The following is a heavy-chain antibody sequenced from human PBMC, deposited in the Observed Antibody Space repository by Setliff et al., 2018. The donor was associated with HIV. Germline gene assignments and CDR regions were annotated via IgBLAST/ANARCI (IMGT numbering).Heavy chain of an antibody. V-gene: IGHV3-21*05. CDR1: GFPFTSFS. CDR3: ARYKWNNWIFGWFDP. J-gene: IGHJ5*02. CDR2: ISGGSTSHM. Sequence: NPGGSLRLSCAASGFPFTSFSINWIRQAPGKGLEWVSYISGGSTSHMNYADSVKGRFTISRDNAKNSLYLQMNSQRAEDTAVYYCARYKWNNWIFGWFDPWGQGTQVTVSS. D-gene: IGHD1-20*01.